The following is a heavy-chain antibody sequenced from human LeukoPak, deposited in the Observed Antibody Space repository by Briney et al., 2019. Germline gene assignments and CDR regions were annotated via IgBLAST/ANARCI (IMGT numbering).Heavy chain of an antibody. V-gene: IGHV3-53*01. CDR2: IYSGGST. D-gene: IGHD4-17*01. Sequence: WVSVIYSGGSTYYAASVRGRFTISRDNSKNTLYLQMNSLRAGDTAVYYCASAMTTVTRLDYWGQGTLVTVSS. J-gene: IGHJ4*02. CDR3: ASAMTTVTRLDY.